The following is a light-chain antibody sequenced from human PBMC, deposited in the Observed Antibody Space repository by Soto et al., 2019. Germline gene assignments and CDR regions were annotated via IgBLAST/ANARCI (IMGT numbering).Light chain of an antibody. Sequence: DIQMTQSTSTLSASVGDRVTITCRSSQSINNWLDWYQQKPGKAPKLLIYKASNLQSGIPPRFSGSGSGTAYTLTISSLQPDDFATYYCQQYNSESYTFGLGTRLESK. CDR2: KAS. CDR3: QQYNSESYT. J-gene: IGKJ2*01. V-gene: IGKV1-5*03. CDR1: QSINNW.